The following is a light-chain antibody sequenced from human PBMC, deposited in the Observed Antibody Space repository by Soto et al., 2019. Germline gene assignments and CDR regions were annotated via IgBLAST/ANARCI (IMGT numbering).Light chain of an antibody. J-gene: IGKJ3*01. CDR3: QQRSNWPLS. CDR1: QSVSSY. V-gene: IGKV3-11*01. CDR2: DAS. Sequence: EIVLTQSPATLSLSPGERATLSCRASQSVSSYLAWYQQKPGQAPRLLIYDASNRGTGIPARFSGSGSGTDFTLTISSLETEDFAVYYCQQRSNWPLSFGPGTKVDIK.